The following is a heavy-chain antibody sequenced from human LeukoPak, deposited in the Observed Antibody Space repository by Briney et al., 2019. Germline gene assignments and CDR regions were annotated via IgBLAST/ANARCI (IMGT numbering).Heavy chain of an antibody. V-gene: IGHV1-18*01. CDR2: ISAYNGNT. CDR1: GYTFTSYG. J-gene: IGHJ4*02. Sequence: GASVKVSCKASGYTFTSYGISWVRQAPGQGLEWMGWISAYNGNTNYAQKLQGRVTMTTDTSTSTAYMELRSLRSVDTAVYYCARAAIDLSSTSESIAVAGSDYWGQGTLVTVSS. CDR3: ARAAIDLSSTSESIAVAGSDY. D-gene: IGHD6-19*01.